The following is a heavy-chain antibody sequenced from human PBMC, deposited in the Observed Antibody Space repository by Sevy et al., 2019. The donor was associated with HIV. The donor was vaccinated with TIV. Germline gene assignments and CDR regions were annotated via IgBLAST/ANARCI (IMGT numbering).Heavy chain of an antibody. J-gene: IGHJ6*03. CDR2: ISGSGTRT. CDR1: GFSFDSYG. D-gene: IGHD3-22*01. Sequence: GGSLRLSCAVSGFSFDSYGMTWVRQAPGKGLEWVSGISGSGTRTYYADSVKGRFSISRDNSKNRLYLQMNSLRSEETAIYYCAKGGWGHYDPDEIGYYFYYYNMDVWGKGTTVTVSS. CDR3: AKGGWGHYDPDEIGYYFYYYNMDV. V-gene: IGHV3-23*01.